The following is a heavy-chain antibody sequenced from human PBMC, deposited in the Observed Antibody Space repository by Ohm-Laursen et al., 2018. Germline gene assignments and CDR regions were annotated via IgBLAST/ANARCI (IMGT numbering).Heavy chain of an antibody. D-gene: IGHD5-12*01. Sequence: GSLRLSCSASGFTFRSYAMTWVRQAPGKGLGWVSSITNSNGGHSTYYADSVKGRFTISRDNSKNTLLLQMSWLRAEDTAVYYCAREGGYDSPGNYYGMDVWGQGTTVTVSS. J-gene: IGHJ6*02. CDR3: AREGGYDSPGNYYGMDV. CDR2: ITNSNGGHST. CDR1: GFTFRSYA. V-gene: IGHV3-23*01.